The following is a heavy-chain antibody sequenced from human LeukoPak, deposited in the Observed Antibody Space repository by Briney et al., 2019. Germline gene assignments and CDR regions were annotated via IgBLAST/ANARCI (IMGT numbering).Heavy chain of an antibody. CDR2: ISSNGGST. CDR3: ARGGVAARLPYFDY. V-gene: IGHV3-64*01. Sequence: PGGSPRLSCAASGFTFSSYAMHWVRQAPGKGLEYVSAISSNGGSTYYANSVKGRFTISRDNSKNTLYLQMGSLRAEDMAVYYCARGGVAARLPYFDYWGQGILVTVSS. D-gene: IGHD6-6*01. J-gene: IGHJ4*02. CDR1: GFTFSSYA.